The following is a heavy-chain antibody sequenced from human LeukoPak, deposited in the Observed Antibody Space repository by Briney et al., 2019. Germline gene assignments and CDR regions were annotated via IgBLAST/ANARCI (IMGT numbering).Heavy chain of an antibody. J-gene: IGHJ4*02. Sequence: GASVKVSCKASGYTFTSYYMHWVRHAPAQGLEWMGIINPSGGSTSYAQKVQGRVTMTRDTSTSTVYMELSSLRSEDTAVYYCARGPGGYDFWVDYWGQGTLVTVSS. CDR1: GYTFTSYY. CDR2: INPSGGST. V-gene: IGHV1-46*01. D-gene: IGHD3-3*01. CDR3: ARGPGGYDFWVDY.